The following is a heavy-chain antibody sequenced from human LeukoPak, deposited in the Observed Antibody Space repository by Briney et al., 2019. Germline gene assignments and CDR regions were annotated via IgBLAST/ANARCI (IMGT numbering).Heavy chain of an antibody. J-gene: IGHJ6*02. CDR2: IYTSGST. Sequence: SQTLSLTCTVSGGSISSGGYYWSWIRQPAGKGLEWIGRIYTSGSTNYNPSLKSRVTISVDTSKNQFSLKLSSVTAADTAVYYCARDQLWSSGWYGDVGYYYYYGMDVWGQGTTVTVSS. V-gene: IGHV4-61*02. CDR3: ARDQLWSSGWYGDVGYYYYYGMDV. D-gene: IGHD6-19*01. CDR1: GGSISSGGYY.